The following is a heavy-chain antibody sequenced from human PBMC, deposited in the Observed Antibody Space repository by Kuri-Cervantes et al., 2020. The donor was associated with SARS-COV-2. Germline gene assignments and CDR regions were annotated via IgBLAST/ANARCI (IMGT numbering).Heavy chain of an antibody. CDR3: GRVPSWGYFWWTYRGGWDTFDI. V-gene: IGHV1-2*04. CDR2: INPNSGGT. CDR1: GYTFTGYY. J-gene: IGHJ3*02. Sequence: ASVKVSCKASGYTFTGYYMHWVRQAAGQGLEWMGWINPNSGGTNYAQKFQGWVIITRDTSISTAYMVLRGLRCDDTAVYYCGRVPSWGYFWWTYRGGWDTFDIWGQGTMVIVSS. D-gene: IGHD3-16*02.